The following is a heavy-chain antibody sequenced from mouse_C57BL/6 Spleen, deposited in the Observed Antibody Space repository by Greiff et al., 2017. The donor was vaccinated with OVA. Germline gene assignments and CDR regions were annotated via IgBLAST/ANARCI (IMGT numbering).Heavy chain of an antibody. CDR2: IHPNSGST. J-gene: IGHJ4*01. Sequence: QVQLQQPGAELVKPGASVKLSCKASGYTFTSYWMHWVKQRPGQGLEWIGMIHPNSGSTNYNEKFKSKATLTVDKSSSTADMQLSSLTSEDSAVYCCAKCSSYYGYDRYAMDYWGQGTSVTVSS. V-gene: IGHV1-64*01. CDR3: AKCSSYYGYDRYAMDY. D-gene: IGHD2-2*01. CDR1: GYTFTSYW.